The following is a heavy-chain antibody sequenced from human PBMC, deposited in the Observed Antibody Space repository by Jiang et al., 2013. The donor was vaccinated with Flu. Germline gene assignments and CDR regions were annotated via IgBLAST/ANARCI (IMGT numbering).Heavy chain of an antibody. CDR3: ATVSWAIVVPPYYFDF. Sequence: SGAEVKKPGASLKVSCKVSGYPLKELSMHWVRQTPGKGLEWMGGFDPEVGKIVYAEKFKGRVSMTEDTSTDTVYMDLSSLTSDDTAMYFCATVSWAIVVPPYYFDFWGQGTLVTVSS. J-gene: IGHJ4*02. CDR2: FDPEVGKI. V-gene: IGHV1-24*01. CDR1: GYPLKELS. D-gene: IGHD2-21*01.